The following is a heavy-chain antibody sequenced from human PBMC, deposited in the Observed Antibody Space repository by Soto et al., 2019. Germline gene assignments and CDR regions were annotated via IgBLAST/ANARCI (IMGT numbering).Heavy chain of an antibody. J-gene: IGHJ4*02. CDR2: IIPIFGTA. CDR3: ARAPVDRYGFARFSEHDY. V-gene: IGHV1-69*12. CDR1: GGTFSSYA. D-gene: IGHD5-18*01. Sequence: QVQLVQSGAEVKKPGSSVKVSCKASGGTFSSYAISWVRQAPGQGLEWMGGIIPIFGTANYAQKFQGRVTITADESTSTAYMELSGLRSEDTAVYYCARAPVDRYGFARFSEHDYWGQGTLVTVSS.